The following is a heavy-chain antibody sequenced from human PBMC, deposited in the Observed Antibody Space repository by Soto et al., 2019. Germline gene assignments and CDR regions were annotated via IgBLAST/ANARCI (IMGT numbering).Heavy chain of an antibody. J-gene: IGHJ4*02. Sequence: AASVKVSCKASRGTFSSYAISWVRQAPGQGLEWMGGIIPIFGTANYAQKFQGRVTITADKSTSTAYMELSSLRSEDTAVYYCALTVRRGYSYGPFDYWGQGTLVTVSS. D-gene: IGHD5-18*01. CDR3: ALTVRRGYSYGPFDY. V-gene: IGHV1-69*06. CDR1: RGTFSSYA. CDR2: IIPIFGTA.